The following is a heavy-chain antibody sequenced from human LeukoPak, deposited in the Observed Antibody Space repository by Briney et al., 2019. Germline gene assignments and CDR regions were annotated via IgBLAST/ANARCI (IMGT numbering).Heavy chain of an antibody. V-gene: IGHV3-23*01. CDR3: SKAGDTNYYRHGDY. CDR2: ISGNSGAT. J-gene: IGHJ4*02. CDR1: GFTFSSYP. Sequence: PRGSLRLSCATSGFTFSSYPMSWVRQAPGRGLEWVSVISGNSGATYYADSAKGRFTISRDNAKNTVYLQMNNLRGEDTALYYCSKAGDTNYYRHGDYWGQGTLVTVSS. D-gene: IGHD4-11*01.